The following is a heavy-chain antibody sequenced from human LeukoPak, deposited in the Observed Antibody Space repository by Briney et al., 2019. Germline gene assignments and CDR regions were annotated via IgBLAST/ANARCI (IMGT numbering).Heavy chain of an antibody. V-gene: IGHV4-59*12. CDR3: AGDYGSGSYRFDY. Sequence: PSETLSLTCTFSGVSISSYSWSWVRQPPGRGLEWIGYIYYSGSTTYNPSLKSRVTISLDTSKNQFSLKLSSVTAADSAVYYCAGDYGSGSYRFDYWGQGTLVTASS. J-gene: IGHJ4*02. CDR2: IYYSGST. D-gene: IGHD3-10*01. CDR1: GVSISSYS.